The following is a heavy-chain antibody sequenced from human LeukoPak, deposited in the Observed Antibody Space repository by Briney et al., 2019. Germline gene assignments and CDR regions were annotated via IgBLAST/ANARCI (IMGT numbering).Heavy chain of an antibody. CDR3: ARAPYSYGYLRYFDY. CDR1: GGSISSGGYY. J-gene: IGHJ4*02. CDR2: IYYSGST. D-gene: IGHD5-18*01. Sequence: KPSETLSLTCTVSGGSISSGGYYWSWIRQHPGKGLEWIGYIYYSGSTYYNPSLKSRVTISVDTSKNQFSLKLSSVTAADTAVYYCARAPYSYGYLRYFDYWGQGTLVTVSS. V-gene: IGHV4-31*03.